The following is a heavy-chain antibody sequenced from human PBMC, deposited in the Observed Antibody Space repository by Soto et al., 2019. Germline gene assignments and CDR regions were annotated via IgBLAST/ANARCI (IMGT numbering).Heavy chain of an antibody. V-gene: IGHV1-3*05. CDR3: ARVSGWYFLDY. CDR2: INAGNGNT. Sequence: QVQLVQSGAEEKKPGASVKVSCKASGYTFTSYAMHWVRQAPGQRLEWMGWINAGNGNTKYSQKFQGRVTITRDTSASTVYMELSRLRSEDTAVYYCARVSGWYFLDYWGQGTLVTVSS. D-gene: IGHD6-19*01. CDR1: GYTFTSYA. J-gene: IGHJ4*02.